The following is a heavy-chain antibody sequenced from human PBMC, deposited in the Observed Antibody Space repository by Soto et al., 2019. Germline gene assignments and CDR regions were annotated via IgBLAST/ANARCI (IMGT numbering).Heavy chain of an antibody. CDR1: GGSISSGGYY. CDR3: ARAFDSLWFGESLNYVDY. V-gene: IGHV4-31*03. J-gene: IGHJ4*02. CDR2: IYYSGST. Sequence: QVQLQESGPGLVKPSQTLSLTCTVSGGSISSGGYYWSWIRQHPGKGLEWIGYIYYSGSTYYNPSRKSRVTISVDPSKKPFSLKLSSVTAADTAVYYCARAFDSLWFGESLNYVDYWGQGTLVTVSS. D-gene: IGHD3-10*01.